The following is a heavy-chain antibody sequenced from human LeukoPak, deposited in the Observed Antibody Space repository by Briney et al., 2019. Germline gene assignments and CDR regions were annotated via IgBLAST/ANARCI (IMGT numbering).Heavy chain of an antibody. D-gene: IGHD6-19*01. CDR1: GGSISDYY. V-gene: IGHV4-59*08. Sequence: SETLSLTCAVSGGSISDYYWSWIRQPPGKGLEWIGFMHYSGNSNYNPSLKGRVTISLDTSENQFSLKVSSVTAADTAVYYCARQYYGSGYYIFDYWGQGTLVTVSS. CDR3: ARQYYGSGYYIFDY. CDR2: MHYSGNS. J-gene: IGHJ4*02.